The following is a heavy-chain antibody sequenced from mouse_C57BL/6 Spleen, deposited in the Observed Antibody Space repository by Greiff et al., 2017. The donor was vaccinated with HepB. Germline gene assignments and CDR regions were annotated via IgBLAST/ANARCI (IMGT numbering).Heavy chain of an antibody. Sequence: EVKVVESGGGLVKPGGSLKLSCAASGSTSRDYGMNWVRQAPEKGRKWVAYISSGSSTIYYADTVKGRFTISRDNAKNTLFLQMTSLRSEDTAMYYCARDYDYLAMDYWGQGTSVTVSS. J-gene: IGHJ4*01. CDR1: GSTSRDYG. V-gene: IGHV5-17*01. D-gene: IGHD1-1*02. CDR3: ARDYDYLAMDY. CDR2: ISSGSSTI.